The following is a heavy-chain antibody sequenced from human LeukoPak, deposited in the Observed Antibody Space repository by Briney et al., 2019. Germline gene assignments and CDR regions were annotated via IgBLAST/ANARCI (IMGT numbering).Heavy chain of an antibody. D-gene: IGHD3-22*01. CDR3: ARYDSSGYYYYFDY. Sequence: GSLRLSCAASGFTFSRYGMSWVRQAPGKGLEWVSYISSNSGTIDYADSVKGRFTISRDNAKNSLYLQMNSLRAEDTAVYYCARYDSSGYYYYFDYWGQGTLVTVSS. CDR1: GFTFSRYG. CDR2: ISSNSGTI. J-gene: IGHJ4*02. V-gene: IGHV3-48*01.